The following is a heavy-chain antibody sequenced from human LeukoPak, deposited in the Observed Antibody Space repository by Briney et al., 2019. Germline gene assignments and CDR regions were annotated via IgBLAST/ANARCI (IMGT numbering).Heavy chain of an antibody. CDR1: GGSISSSSYY. CDR2: IYYSGST. V-gene: IGHV4-39*07. J-gene: IGHJ4*02. D-gene: IGHD3-10*01. Sequence: SETLSLTCTVSGGSISSSSYYWGWIRQPPGKGLEWIGSIYYSGSTYYNPSLKSRVTISVDKSKNQFSLKLSSLTAADTAVYYCARANSITMVRRTNVGFDYWGQGTLVTVSS. CDR3: ARANSITMVRRTNVGFDY.